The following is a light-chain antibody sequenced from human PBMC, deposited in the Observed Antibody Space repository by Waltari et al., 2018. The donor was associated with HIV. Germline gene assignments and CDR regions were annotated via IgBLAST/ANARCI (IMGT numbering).Light chain of an antibody. Sequence: EIVMTPSPAILSVSPGARASLSSEASQSVSSSLAWYQQKPGQTPRLLIYGASTRATGIPARFSGSWSGTEFTLTIASLQSEDFAVYYCQQYHDWPLTFGQGTKLEI. CDR2: GAS. CDR1: QSVSSS. CDR3: QQYHDWPLT. J-gene: IGKJ2*01. V-gene: IGKV3-15*01.